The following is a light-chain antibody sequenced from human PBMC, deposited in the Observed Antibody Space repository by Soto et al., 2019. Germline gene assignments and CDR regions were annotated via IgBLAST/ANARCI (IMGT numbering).Light chain of an antibody. Sequence: QSALTXPASVSGSPGQSITISCTGTSSDVGGYNYVSWYQQHPGKAPKLMIYDVSNRPSGVSNRFSGSKSGNTASLTISGLQAEDEADYYCSSYTSSSTLGVFGGGTKVTVL. CDR2: DVS. J-gene: IGLJ2*01. CDR3: SSYTSSSTLGV. V-gene: IGLV2-14*01. CDR1: SSDVGGYNY.